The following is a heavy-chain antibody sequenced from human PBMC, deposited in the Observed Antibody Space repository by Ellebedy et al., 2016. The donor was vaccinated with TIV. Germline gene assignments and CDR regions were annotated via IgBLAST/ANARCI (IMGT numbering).Heavy chain of an antibody. CDR1: GYTFTSYA. V-gene: IGHV1-3*01. J-gene: IGHJ4*02. CDR2: INAGNGNT. CDR3: ARDRRWLTMIVVVMPDY. D-gene: IGHD3-22*01. Sequence: AASVKVSCKASGYTFTSYAMHWVRQAPGQRLEWMGWINAGNGNTKYSQKFQGRVTITRDTSASTAYMELSSLRSEDTAVYYCARDRRWLTMIVVVMPDYWGQGTLVTVSS.